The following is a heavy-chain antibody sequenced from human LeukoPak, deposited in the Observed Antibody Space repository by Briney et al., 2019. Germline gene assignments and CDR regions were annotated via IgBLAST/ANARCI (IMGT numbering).Heavy chain of an antibody. CDR1: GFTFSSYA. D-gene: IGHD5-12*01. CDR3: AKGVSAYDV. V-gene: IGHV3-23*01. Sequence: GGSLRLSCSASGFTFSSYAMSWVRQAPGKGLEWISAISGSGGSTYYADSVKGQFTISRDNSKNTLYLQMNSLRADDTAVYYCAKGVSAYDVWGQGTLVTVSS. J-gene: IGHJ4*02. CDR2: ISGSGGST.